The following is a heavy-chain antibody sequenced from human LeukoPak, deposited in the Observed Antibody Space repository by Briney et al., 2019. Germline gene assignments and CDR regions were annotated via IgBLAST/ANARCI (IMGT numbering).Heavy chain of an antibody. D-gene: IGHD6-6*01. CDR2: IYYSGST. J-gene: IGHJ3*02. V-gene: IGHV4-61*08. CDR3: ARYSIPQYSSSSLDAFDI. CDR1: GGSISSGGYY. Sequence: SSETLSLTCTVSGGSISSGGYYWSWIRQPPGKGLEWIGYIYYSGSTNYNPSLKSRVTISVDTSKNQFSLKLSSVTAADTAVYYCARYSIPQYSSSSLDAFDIWGQGTMVTVSS.